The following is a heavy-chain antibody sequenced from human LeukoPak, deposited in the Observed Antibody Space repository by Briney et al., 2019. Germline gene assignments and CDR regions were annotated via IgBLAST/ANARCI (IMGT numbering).Heavy chain of an antibody. D-gene: IGHD3-22*01. CDR3: ARAEDHYGSSGRAPVDY. CDR1: GFIFNEYA. J-gene: IGHJ4*02. Sequence: GGSLRPSCAASGFIFNEYAMHWVRQAPGKGLEWVSYISGRSSIIHYADSVKGRFTISRDNAKNLLYLQMNSLRGEDTAVYYCARAEDHYGSSGRAPVDYWGQGTLVTVSS. CDR2: ISGRSSII. V-gene: IGHV3-48*01.